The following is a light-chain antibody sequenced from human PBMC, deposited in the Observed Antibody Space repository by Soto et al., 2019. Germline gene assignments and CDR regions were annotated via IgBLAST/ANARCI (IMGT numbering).Light chain of an antibody. CDR3: QQRSNWPPL. J-gene: IGKJ2*01. CDR1: QSVSSY. V-gene: IGKV3-11*01. CDR2: DAS. Sequence: EIVLTQSPATLSLSPGERATLSCRAIQSVSSYLACYQQKPGQAPRLLIYDASHRATGIPARFSGSGSGTDFPLTISSLEPEDFAVYYCQQRSNWPPLFGQGTKLEIK.